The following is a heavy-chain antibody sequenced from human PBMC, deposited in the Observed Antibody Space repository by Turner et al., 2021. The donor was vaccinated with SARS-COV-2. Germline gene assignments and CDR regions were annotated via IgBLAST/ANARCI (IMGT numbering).Heavy chain of an antibody. CDR1: GGNFENSG. V-gene: IGHV1-69*04. Sequence: QVQLVNSGAEMKKPGSSVKASCTASGGNFENSGFTWVRQAPGQGLEWMGRIIPVLNMSEYEQKFQGRVTIIADKSTNTAYMELTSLRSEDTATYYCAIDFIMRGNGYGDQTYYFDYWGQGTLVIVSS. CDR3: AIDFIMRGNGYGDQTYYFDY. J-gene: IGHJ4*02. D-gene: IGHD2-21*01. CDR2: IIPVLNMS.